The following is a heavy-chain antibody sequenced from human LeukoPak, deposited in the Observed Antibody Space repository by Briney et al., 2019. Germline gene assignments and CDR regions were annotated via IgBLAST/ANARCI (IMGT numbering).Heavy chain of an antibody. Sequence: SETLSLTCTVSGGAISSYYWSWIRQPPGKRLERIGYIYYSGSTNYNPSLKRRVTISVDPSKNQFSLKLSFVTAADAAVYYCERGVSYYDSSGYYNEYFQHWGQGTLVTVSS. CDR3: ERGVSYYDSSGYYNEYFQH. D-gene: IGHD3-22*01. V-gene: IGHV4-59*08. CDR1: GGAISSYY. CDR2: IYYSGST. J-gene: IGHJ1*01.